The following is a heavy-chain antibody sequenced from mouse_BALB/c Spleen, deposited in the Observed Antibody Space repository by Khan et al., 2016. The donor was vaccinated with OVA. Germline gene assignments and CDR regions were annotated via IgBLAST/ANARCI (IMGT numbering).Heavy chain of an antibody. CDR3: STERTGY. J-gene: IGHJ2*01. D-gene: IGHD4-1*01. V-gene: IGHV1-7*01. CDR1: GYTFTTYW. CDR2: INPTYGYT. Sequence: VQLQQSGAELAKPGASVQMSCKASGYTFTTYWMHWVKQRPGQGLEWIGYINPTYGYTDYSENFKDKATLSEDKSSSTAYLQLSRLTSEYSAVDYCSTERTGYWGQGTTRTVSS.